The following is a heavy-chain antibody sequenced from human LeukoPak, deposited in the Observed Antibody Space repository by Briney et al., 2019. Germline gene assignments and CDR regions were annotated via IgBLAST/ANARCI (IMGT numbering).Heavy chain of an antibody. Sequence: PSETLSLTCTVSGGSISSSSYYWGWIRQPPGKRLEWIRSIYYSGSTYYNPSLKSRVTISVDTSKNQFSLKLSSVTAADTAVYYCAGHTYYYDSSGYRHFDYWGQGTLVTVSS. J-gene: IGHJ4*02. D-gene: IGHD3-22*01. CDR3: AGHTYYYDSSGYRHFDY. V-gene: IGHV4-39*01. CDR2: IYYSGST. CDR1: GGSISSSSYY.